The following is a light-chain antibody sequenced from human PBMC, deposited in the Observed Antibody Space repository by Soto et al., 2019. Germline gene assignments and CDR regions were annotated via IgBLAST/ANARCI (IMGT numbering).Light chain of an antibody. Sequence: QSVLTQPASVSGSPGQSITISCTGTSSDVGGYNYVSWYQQYPGKAPELMIYEVINRPSGVSYRFSGSKSGNTASLTISGLQAEDEADYYCSSYTTTNTYVFGTGTKVTV. CDR2: EVI. CDR1: SSDVGGYNY. J-gene: IGLJ1*01. CDR3: SSYTTTNTYV. V-gene: IGLV2-14*01.